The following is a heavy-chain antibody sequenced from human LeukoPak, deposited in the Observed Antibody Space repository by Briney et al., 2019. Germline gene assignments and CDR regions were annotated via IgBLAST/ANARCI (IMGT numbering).Heavy chain of an antibody. CDR1: GFTFSSYW. CDR2: INSDGSST. D-gene: IGHD5-24*01. CDR3: ASPPWATNYYYYMDV. Sequence: GGSLRLSCAASGFTFSSYWMHWGRQAPGKGLVWVSRINSDGSSTSYADSVKGRFTISRDNAKNTLYLQMNSLRAEDTAVYYCASPPWATNYYYYMDVWGKGTTVTVSS. V-gene: IGHV3-74*01. J-gene: IGHJ6*03.